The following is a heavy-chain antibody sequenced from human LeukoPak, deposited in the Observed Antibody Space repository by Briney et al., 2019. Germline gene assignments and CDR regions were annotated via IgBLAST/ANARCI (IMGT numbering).Heavy chain of an antibody. Sequence: SVKVSCKASGGTFSSYAISWVRQAPGQGLEWMGGIIPIFGTANYAQKFQGRVTITADESTSTAYMELSSLRSEDTAVYYCARDSRSGYRNYYYYGMDVWGQGTTVTASS. CDR3: ARDSRSGYRNYYYYGMDV. CDR1: GGTFSSYA. V-gene: IGHV1-69*13. J-gene: IGHJ6*02. CDR2: IIPIFGTA. D-gene: IGHD3-3*01.